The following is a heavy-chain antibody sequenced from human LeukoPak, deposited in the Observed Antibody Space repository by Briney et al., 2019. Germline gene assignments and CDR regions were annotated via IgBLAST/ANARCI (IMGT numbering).Heavy chain of an antibody. V-gene: IGHV1-8*01. CDR1: GYTFTSYD. J-gene: IGHJ6*03. Sequence: ASVKVSCKASGYTFTSYDINWVRQATGQGLEWMGWMNPNSGNTGYAQKFQGRVTMTRNTSITTAYMELSSLRSDDTAVYYCARGVAGVYFYYYMDVWGKGTTVTVSS. D-gene: IGHD1-14*01. CDR3: ARGVAGVYFYYYMDV. CDR2: MNPNSGNT.